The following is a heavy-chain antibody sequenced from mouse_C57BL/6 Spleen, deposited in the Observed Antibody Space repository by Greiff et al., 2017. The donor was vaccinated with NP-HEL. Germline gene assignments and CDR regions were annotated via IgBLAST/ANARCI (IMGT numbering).Heavy chain of an antibody. D-gene: IGHD1-1*01. J-gene: IGHJ2*01. CDR2: ISSGGSYT. CDR1: GFTFSSYG. V-gene: IGHV5-6*01. CDR3: ARDMTTVVEDYFDY. Sequence: EVKLMESGGDLVKPGGSLKLSCAASGFTFSSYGMSWVRQTPDKRLEWVATISSGGSYTYYPDSVKGRFTISRDNDKNTLYLQMSSLKSEDTAMYYCARDMTTVVEDYFDYWGQGTTLTVSS.